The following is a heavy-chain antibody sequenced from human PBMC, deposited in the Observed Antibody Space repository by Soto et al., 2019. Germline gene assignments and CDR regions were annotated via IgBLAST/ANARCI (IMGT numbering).Heavy chain of an antibody. V-gene: IGHV3-7*05. CDR2: IKEDGSDK. J-gene: IGHJ4*02. Sequence: EVQLVESGGGLVQPGGSLRLSCTASVCSFSTHWITWVRQPPGKGLEWGARIKEDGSDKYYVDAVKGRFTISRDNAEKSLYLQMNSLRAEDTAMYHCARYGGLIDDWGQGTLVTVSS. CDR3: ARYGGLIDD. CDR1: VCSFSTHW. D-gene: IGHD2-15*01.